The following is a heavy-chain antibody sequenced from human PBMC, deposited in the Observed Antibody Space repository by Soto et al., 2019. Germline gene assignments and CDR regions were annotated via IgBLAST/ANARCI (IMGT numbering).Heavy chain of an antibody. CDR3: AKDTAPGFYDANGHLDY. D-gene: IGHD2-8*01. V-gene: IGHV3-9*01. CDR2: INWDSGDI. J-gene: IGHJ4*02. Sequence: VQLVESGGGLVQPGGSRRLSCVVSGISFDDYAMHWVRQVPGKGLEWVSGINWDSGDIGYADSVKGRFTISRDNAKNSLYLQMNSLKTEDTALCYCAKDTAPGFYDANGHLDYWGQGTPVTVSS. CDR1: GISFDDYA.